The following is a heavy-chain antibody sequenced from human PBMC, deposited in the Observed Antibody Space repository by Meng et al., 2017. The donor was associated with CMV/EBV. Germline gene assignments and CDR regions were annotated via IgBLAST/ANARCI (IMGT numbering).Heavy chain of an antibody. V-gene: IGHV4-34*01. D-gene: IGHD3-10*01. CDR3: ARGGSGSMVRGVIRRFGP. Sequence: GSLRLSCAVYGGSFSGYYWSWIRQPPGKGLEWIGEINHSGGTNYNPSLKSRVTISVDTSKNQFSLKLSSVTAADTAVYYCARGGSGSMVRGVIRRFGPWGQGTLVTVSS. CDR2: INHSGGT. CDR1: GGSFSGYY. J-gene: IGHJ5*02.